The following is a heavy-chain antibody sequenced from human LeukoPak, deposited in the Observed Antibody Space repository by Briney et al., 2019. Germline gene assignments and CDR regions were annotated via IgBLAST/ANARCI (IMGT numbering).Heavy chain of an antibody. D-gene: IGHD3-22*01. Sequence: SETLSLTCAVYGGSFSGYYWSWIRQPPGKGLEWIGEINHSGSTNYNPSLKSRVTISVDTSKNQFSLKLSSVTAADTAVYYCARRLPEYYYDSSGFRYYYYGMDVWGQGTTVTVSS. CDR1: GGSFSGYY. CDR3: ARRLPEYYYDSSGFRYYYYGMDV. J-gene: IGHJ6*02. V-gene: IGHV4-34*01. CDR2: INHSGST.